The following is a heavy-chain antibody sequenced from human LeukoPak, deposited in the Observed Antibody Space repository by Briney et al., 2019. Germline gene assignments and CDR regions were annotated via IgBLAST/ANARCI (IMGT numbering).Heavy chain of an antibody. CDR3: AKGGKWDVTPFDY. CDR2: ISGGGGST. J-gene: IGHJ4*02. CDR1: GFTFSTHA. V-gene: IGHV3-23*01. Sequence: GGSLRLSCAASGFTFSTHAMHWIRQAPGKGLEWVSTISGGGGSTYYADSVKGRFTISRDNSKNTLYLQVNSLRAEDTAVYYCAKGGKWDVTPFDYWGQGTLVTVSS. D-gene: IGHD1-26*01.